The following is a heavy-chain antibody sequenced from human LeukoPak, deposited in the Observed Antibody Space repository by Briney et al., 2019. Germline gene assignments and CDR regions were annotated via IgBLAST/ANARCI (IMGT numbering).Heavy chain of an antibody. CDR3: ARCTTGRTFGSLREIKRSREIDY. J-gene: IGHJ4*02. D-gene: IGHD1-1*01. Sequence: GGSLRLSCAASGFTFGSYAMNWVRQVPGKGLEWVSSITGDGDTTDYADSVKGRFTISRDNAKNSLYLQMNSLRVEDTAVYYCARCTTGRTFGSLREIKRSREIDYWGQGTLVTVSS. V-gene: IGHV3-21*01. CDR2: ITGDGDTT. CDR1: GFTFGSYA.